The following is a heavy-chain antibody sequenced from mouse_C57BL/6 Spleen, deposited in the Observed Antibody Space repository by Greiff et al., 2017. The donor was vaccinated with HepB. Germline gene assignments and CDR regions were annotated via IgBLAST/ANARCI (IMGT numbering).Heavy chain of an antibody. CDR1: GFTFSDFY. J-gene: IGHJ1*03. D-gene: IGHD1-1*01. V-gene: IGHV7-1*01. CDR3: ARDAPYYDGSSYWYFDV. Sequence: DVHLVESGGGLVQSGRSLRLSCATSGFTFSDFYMEWVRQAPGKGLEWIAASRNKANDYTTEYSASVKGRFIVSRDTSQSILYLQMNALRAEDTAIYYCARDAPYYDGSSYWYFDVWGTGTTVTVSS. CDR2: SRNKANDYTT.